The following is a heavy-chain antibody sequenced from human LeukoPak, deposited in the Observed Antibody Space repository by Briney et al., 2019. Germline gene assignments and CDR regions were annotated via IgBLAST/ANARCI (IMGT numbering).Heavy chain of an antibody. CDR1: GFTFDDYA. CDR3: AKGVRYYGMDV. J-gene: IGHJ6*02. Sequence: GGSLRLSCAASGFTFDDYAMHWVRQAPGKGLEWVSGISWNSGSIGYADSVKGRFTISRDNAKNSLYLQMNSLRAEDTALYYCAKGVRYYGMDVWGQGTTVTVSS. D-gene: IGHD4/OR15-4a*01. CDR2: ISWNSGSI. V-gene: IGHV3-9*01.